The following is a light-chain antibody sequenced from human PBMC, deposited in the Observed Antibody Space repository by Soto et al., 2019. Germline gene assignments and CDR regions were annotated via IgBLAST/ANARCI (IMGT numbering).Light chain of an antibody. CDR3: QQYGSSPGT. Sequence: EIVLTQSPGTLSLSPGERATLSCRASQSVSSSYLAWYQQKPGQAPRLLIYGASSRATGIPDRFSGSGSGTHLILIISRLEPEDFAVYYCQQYGSSPGTFGQGTKVEIK. J-gene: IGKJ1*01. CDR1: QSVSSSY. V-gene: IGKV3-20*01. CDR2: GAS.